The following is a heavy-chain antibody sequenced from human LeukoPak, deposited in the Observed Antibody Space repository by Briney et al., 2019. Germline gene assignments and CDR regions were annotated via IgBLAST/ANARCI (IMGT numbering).Heavy chain of an antibody. D-gene: IGHD3-10*01. CDR2: IYYSGST. J-gene: IGHJ4*02. V-gene: IGHV4-30-4*01. CDR3: ARNYGSGSSNFDY. CDR1: GGSISSGDYY. Sequence: SETLSLTCTVSGGSISSGDYYWSWIRQPPGKGLEWIGYIYYSGSTYYNPSLKSRVTISVDTSKNQFSPKLSSVTAADTAVYYCARNYGSGSSNFDYWGQGTLVTVSS.